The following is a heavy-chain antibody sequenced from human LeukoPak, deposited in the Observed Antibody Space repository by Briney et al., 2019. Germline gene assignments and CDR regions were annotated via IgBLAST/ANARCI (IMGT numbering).Heavy chain of an antibody. D-gene: IGHD2-2*01. Sequence: GESLKISCKASGYSFTTYWLAWVRQMPGKGLEWMGIIYPDDSDARYRPSFQGQVTISADKSISTAYLQWSSLKASDTAMYYCARQGYCSGTSSYVDFWGQGTLVTVSS. J-gene: IGHJ4*02. CDR1: GYSFTTYW. CDR2: IYPDDSDA. CDR3: ARQGYCSGTSSYVDF. V-gene: IGHV5-51*01.